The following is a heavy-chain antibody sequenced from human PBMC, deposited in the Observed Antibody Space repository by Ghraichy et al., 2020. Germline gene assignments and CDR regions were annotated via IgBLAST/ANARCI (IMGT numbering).Heavy chain of an antibody. D-gene: IGHD4-17*01. CDR2: INSDGSST. CDR1: GFTFSSYW. CDR3: ASLHYGDYVSWFDP. V-gene: IGHV3-74*01. J-gene: IGHJ5*02. Sequence: GGSLRLSCAASGFTFSSYWMHWVRQAPGKGLVWVSRINSDGSSTSYADSVKGRFTISRDNAKNTLYLQMNSLRAEDTAVYYCASLHYGDYVSWFDPWGQGTLVTVSS.